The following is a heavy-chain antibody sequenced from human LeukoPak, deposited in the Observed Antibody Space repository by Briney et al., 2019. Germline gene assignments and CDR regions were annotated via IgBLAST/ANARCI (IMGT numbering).Heavy chain of an antibody. V-gene: IGHV5-51*01. CDR1: GYSFTSYW. Sequence: GESLKISCKGSGYSFTSYWIGWVRQMPGKGLEWMGIIYPGDSDTRYSPSFQGQVTISADKSISTAYLQWSSLKASDTVMYYCASSSGWYGTSLDYWGQGTLVTVSS. CDR2: IYPGDSDT. D-gene: IGHD6-19*01. CDR3: ASSSGWYGTSLDY. J-gene: IGHJ4*02.